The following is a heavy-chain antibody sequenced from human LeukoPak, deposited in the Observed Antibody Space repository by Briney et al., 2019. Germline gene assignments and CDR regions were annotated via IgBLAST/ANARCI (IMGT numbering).Heavy chain of an antibody. CDR1: GGSISSYY. CDR2: IYYSGST. D-gene: IGHD2-15*01. V-gene: IGHV4-59*01. Sequence: ETSEILSLTCTVSGGSISSYYWSWIRQPPGKGLEWIGYIYYSGSTNYNPSLKSRVTISVDTSKNQFSLKLSSVTAADTAVYYCARREGYCSGGSCYSNWFDPWGQGTLVTVSS. CDR3: ARREGYCSGGSCYSNWFDP. J-gene: IGHJ5*02.